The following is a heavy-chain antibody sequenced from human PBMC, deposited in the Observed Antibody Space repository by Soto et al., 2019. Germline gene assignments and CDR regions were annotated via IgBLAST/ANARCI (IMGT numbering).Heavy chain of an antibody. Sequence: QVQLVESGGGVVQPGRSLRPSCAASGFTFSSYAMHWVRQAPGKGLEWVAVISYDGSNKYYADSVKGRFTISRDNSKNTLYLQMNSLRAEDTAVYYCASLVGATTLYGFDYWGQGTLVTVSS. CDR1: GFTFSSYA. J-gene: IGHJ4*02. D-gene: IGHD1-26*01. V-gene: IGHV3-30-3*01. CDR3: ASLVGATTLYGFDY. CDR2: ISYDGSNK.